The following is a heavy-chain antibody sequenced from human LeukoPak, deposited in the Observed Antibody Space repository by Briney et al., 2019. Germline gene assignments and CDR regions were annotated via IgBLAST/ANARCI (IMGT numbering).Heavy chain of an antibody. Sequence: GGSLRLSCAASGFAFSDYSMNWVRQAPGKGLEWVANTRGSGSGMGSGNYYAGAVKGRFTISRDNAKNSLYLQMNSLRAEDTAVYYCARGRIAKIVVVHSFHYGMDVWGQGTTVTVSS. CDR2: TRGSGSGM. D-gene: IGHD3-22*01. J-gene: IGHJ6*02. CDR3: ARGRIAKIVVVHSFHYGMDV. V-gene: IGHV3-21*05. CDR1: GFAFSDYS.